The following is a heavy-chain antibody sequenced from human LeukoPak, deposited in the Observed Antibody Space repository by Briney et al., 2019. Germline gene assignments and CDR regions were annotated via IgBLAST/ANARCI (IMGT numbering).Heavy chain of an antibody. J-gene: IGHJ4*02. Sequence: SETLSLTCTVSGGSISSSSYYWGWIRQPPGKGLEWIGSIYYSGSTYYNPSLKSRVTISVDTSKNQFSLKLSSVTAADTAVYYCASKRTVATIYDYWGQGTLVTVSS. CDR3: ASKRTVATIYDY. V-gene: IGHV4-39*01. D-gene: IGHD5-12*01. CDR2: IYYSGST. CDR1: GGSISSSSYY.